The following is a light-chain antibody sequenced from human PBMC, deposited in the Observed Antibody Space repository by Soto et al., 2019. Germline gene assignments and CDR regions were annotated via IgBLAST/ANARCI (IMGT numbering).Light chain of an antibody. V-gene: IGKV3-20*01. CDR3: QQDGASRT. J-gene: IGKJ1*01. CDR1: QSVSSNY. CDR2: GAS. Sequence: EIVLTQSPGTLSLSPGERATLSCRASQSVSSNYLAWYQQKPGQAPRLLIYGASSRATGIPDRFSGSGSGTDFTLTISRVEPEDFAVYYCQQDGASRTFGQGTKVEIK.